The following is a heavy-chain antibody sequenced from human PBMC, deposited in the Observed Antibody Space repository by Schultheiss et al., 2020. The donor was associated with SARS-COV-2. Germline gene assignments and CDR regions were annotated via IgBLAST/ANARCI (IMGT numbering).Heavy chain of an antibody. CDR2: ISSSGSTI. D-gene: IGHD6-19*01. Sequence: GGSLRLSCAASGFTFSSYAMSWVRQAPGKGLEWVSAISSSGSTIYYADSVKGRFTISRDNAKNSLYLQMNSLRAEDTAVYYCARDAYSSGWYGAFDIWGQGTMVTVSS. CDR1: GFTFSSYA. CDR3: ARDAYSSGWYGAFDI. V-gene: IGHV3-48*03. J-gene: IGHJ3*02.